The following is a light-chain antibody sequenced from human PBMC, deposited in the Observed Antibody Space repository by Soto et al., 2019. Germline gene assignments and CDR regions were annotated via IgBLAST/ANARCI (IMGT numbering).Light chain of an antibody. V-gene: IGLV2-14*01. CDR1: SSDVGGYNY. Sequence: QSALTQPASVSGSPGQWIAISCTGTSSDVGGYNYVSWYQQHPGKAPKLMIYDVSDRPSGVSDRFSGSKSGNTASLTISGLQAEDEADYYCSSYTISSTYVFGTGTKVTVL. J-gene: IGLJ1*01. CDR3: SSYTISSTYV. CDR2: DVS.